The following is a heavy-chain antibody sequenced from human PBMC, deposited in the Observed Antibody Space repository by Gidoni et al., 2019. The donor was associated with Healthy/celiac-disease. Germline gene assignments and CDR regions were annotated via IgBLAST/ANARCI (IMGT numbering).Heavy chain of an antibody. Sequence: QVQLQQWGAGLLKPSETLSLTCAVYGGSFSGYYWSWIRQPPGKGLEWIGEINHSGGTNYNPSLKSRVTISVDTSKNQFSLKLSSVTAADTAVYYCARGVPAMVRNWFDPWGQGTLVTVSS. CDR2: INHSGGT. V-gene: IGHV4-34*01. D-gene: IGHD5-18*01. CDR1: GGSFSGYY. J-gene: IGHJ5*02. CDR3: ARGVPAMVRNWFDP.